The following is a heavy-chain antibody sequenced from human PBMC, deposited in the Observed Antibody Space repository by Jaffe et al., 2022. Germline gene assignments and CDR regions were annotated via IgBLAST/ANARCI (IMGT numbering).Heavy chain of an antibody. J-gene: IGHJ5*02. CDR2: MNPNSGNT. CDR1: GYTFTSYD. Sequence: QVQLVQSGAEVKKPGASVKVSCKASGYTFTSYDINWVRQATGQGLEWMGWMNPNSGNTGYAQKFQGRVTMTRNTSISTAYMELSSLRSEDTAVYYCARDKGTSIAARPRSLRTGWFDPWGQGTLVTVSS. V-gene: IGHV1-8*01. CDR3: ARDKGTSIAARPRSLRTGWFDP. D-gene: IGHD6-6*01.